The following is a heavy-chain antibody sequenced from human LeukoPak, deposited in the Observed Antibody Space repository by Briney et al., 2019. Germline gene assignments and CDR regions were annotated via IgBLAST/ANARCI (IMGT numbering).Heavy chain of an antibody. D-gene: IGHD5-18*01. Sequence: GGSLRLSCAASGFTFSSYGMHWVRQAPGKGLEWVAVIWYDGSNKYYADSVKGRFTISRDNFKNTLYLQMNSLRAEDTAVYYCARDRYSYGYFDYWGQGTLVTVSS. V-gene: IGHV3-33*01. CDR1: GFTFSSYG. J-gene: IGHJ4*02. CDR2: IWYDGSNK. CDR3: ARDRYSYGYFDY.